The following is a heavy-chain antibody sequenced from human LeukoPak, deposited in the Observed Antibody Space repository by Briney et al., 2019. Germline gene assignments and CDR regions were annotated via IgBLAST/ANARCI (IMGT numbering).Heavy chain of an antibody. J-gene: IGHJ4*02. CDR2: INHSGST. D-gene: IGHD4-17*01. CDR3: ARGVDYEPYYFDY. Sequence: PSETLSLTCAVYGGSFSGYYWSWIRQPPGKGLEWIGEINHSGSTNYNPSLKSRVTISVDTSKNQFSLKLSSVTAADTAVYYFARGVDYEPYYFDYWGQGTLVTASS. V-gene: IGHV4-34*01. CDR1: GGSFSGYY.